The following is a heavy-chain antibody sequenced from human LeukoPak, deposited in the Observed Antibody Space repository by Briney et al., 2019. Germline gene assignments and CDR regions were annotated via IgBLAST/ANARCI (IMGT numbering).Heavy chain of an antibody. J-gene: IGHJ6*03. D-gene: IGHD3-10*01. Sequence: PSETLSLTCTVSGYSISSGYYWGWLRQPPGKGLEWIGNIFYSGSTYYNPSLKSRLTISVDTSKNQFSLKLNSVTAADTAVYYCARDHMIRGNGWDYYYMDVWGKGTTVTVSS. CDR1: GYSISSGYY. CDR3: ARDHMIRGNGWDYYYMDV. V-gene: IGHV4-38-2*02. CDR2: IFYSGST.